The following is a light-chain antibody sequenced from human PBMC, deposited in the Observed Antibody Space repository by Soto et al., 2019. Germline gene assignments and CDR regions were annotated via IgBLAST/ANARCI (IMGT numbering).Light chain of an antibody. J-gene: IGKJ4*01. Sequence: GYIVTITCLASQTVNTWLAWYQHKPGKAPKLLIYDASVLETGVPSRFSGFSSGTEFTLTISSLQPDDFATYFCQQYNSYSPEGLTFGGGTKVDIK. CDR1: QTVNTW. CDR2: DAS. CDR3: QQYNSYSPEGLT. V-gene: IGKV1-5*01.